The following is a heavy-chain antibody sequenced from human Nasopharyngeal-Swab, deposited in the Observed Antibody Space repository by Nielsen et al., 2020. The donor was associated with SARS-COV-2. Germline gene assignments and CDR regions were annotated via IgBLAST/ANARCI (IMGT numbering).Heavy chain of an antibody. CDR3: AREGSGGGASDY. J-gene: IGHJ4*02. V-gene: IGHV1-2*06. CDR1: GYTFTDYY. Sequence: ASVKVSCKASGYTFTDYYLHWVRQAPGQGLEWMGRMNVNSGGPNYAPKFQGRVTMTRDTSISTAYMELSGLRSDDTAVFYCAREGSGGGASDYWGQGTLVTVSS. CDR2: MNVNSGGP. D-gene: IGHD2-15*01.